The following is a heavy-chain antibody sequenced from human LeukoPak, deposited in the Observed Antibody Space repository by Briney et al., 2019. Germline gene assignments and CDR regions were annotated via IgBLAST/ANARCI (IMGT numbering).Heavy chain of an antibody. D-gene: IGHD1-26*01. J-gene: IGHJ3*02. Sequence: ASVKVSCKASGYTFTGYYMHWVRQAPGQGLEWMGWINPNSGGTIYAQKFQGRVTMTEDTSTDTAYMELSSLRSEDTAVYYCATDRGSYSRAFDIWGQGTMVTVSS. CDR2: INPNSGGT. V-gene: IGHV1-2*02. CDR3: ATDRGSYSRAFDI. CDR1: GYTFTGYY.